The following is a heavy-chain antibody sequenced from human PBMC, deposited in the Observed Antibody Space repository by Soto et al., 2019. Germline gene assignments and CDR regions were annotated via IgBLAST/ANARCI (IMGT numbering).Heavy chain of an antibody. CDR2: IYYSGST. J-gene: IGHJ4*02. V-gene: IGHV4-30-4*01. CDR3: ARGRGYSYGQTFDY. Sequence: PSETLSLTCAVYGGSFSGYYWSWIRQPPGKGLEWIGYIYYSGSTYYNPSLKSRVTISVDTSKNQFSLKLSSVTAADTAVYYCARGRGYSYGQTFDYWGQGTLVTVSS. D-gene: IGHD5-18*01. CDR1: GGSFSGYY.